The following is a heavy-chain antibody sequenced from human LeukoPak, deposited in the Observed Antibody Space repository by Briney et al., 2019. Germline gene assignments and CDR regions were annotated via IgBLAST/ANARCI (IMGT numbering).Heavy chain of an antibody. D-gene: IGHD3-10*01. V-gene: IGHV3-7*01. CDR1: GFTFSSYW. CDR2: IKQDGSEK. CDR3: ARCPSYGSGSFYYYYYYMDV. Sequence: GGSLRLSCAASGFTFSSYWMSWVRQAPGKGLEWVANIKQDGSEKYYVDSVKGRFTISRDNAKNTLYLQMNSLRAEDTAVYYCARCPSYGSGSFYYYYYYMDVWGKGTTVTVPS. J-gene: IGHJ6*03.